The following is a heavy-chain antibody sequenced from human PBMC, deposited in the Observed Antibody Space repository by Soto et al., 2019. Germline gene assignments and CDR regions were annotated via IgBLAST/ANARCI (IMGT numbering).Heavy chain of an antibody. CDR1: GYTLTTYG. CDR3: ARGPYFDY. V-gene: IGHV1-18*01. J-gene: IGHJ4*02. CDR2: ISAYNDHT. Sequence: QVQLVQSGAEVKKPGASVKVSCKAAGYTLTTYGVSWVQQAPGQGLEWVGWISAYNDHTNYAQKFQGRVTMTTDTSTSTAYIELSSLRSDSTDVYYSARGPYFDYWGQCLLVTVS.